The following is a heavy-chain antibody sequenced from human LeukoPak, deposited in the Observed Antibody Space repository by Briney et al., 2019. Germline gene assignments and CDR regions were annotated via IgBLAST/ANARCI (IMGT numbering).Heavy chain of an antibody. D-gene: IGHD5-18*01. Sequence: GGSLRLSCAASGFTVSSNYMSWVRQAPGKGLEWVSVIYSGGSTYYADSVKGRFTISRDNAKNTLFLQMNSLRAEDTAVYYCARGGGNSYAPVDYWGQGTLVTVSS. CDR2: IYSGGST. CDR1: GFTVSSNY. V-gene: IGHV3-66*01. J-gene: IGHJ4*02. CDR3: ARGGGNSYAPVDY.